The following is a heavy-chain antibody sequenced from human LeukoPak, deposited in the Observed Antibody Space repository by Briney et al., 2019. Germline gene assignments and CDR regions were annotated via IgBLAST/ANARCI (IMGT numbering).Heavy chain of an antibody. CDR3: ARVWLELESAGWRPDEFDY. J-gene: IGHJ4*02. CDR2: ISGSGGST. CDR1: GFTFSSYA. Sequence: GGSLRLSCAASGFTFSSYAMSWVRQAPGKGLEWVSAISGSGGSTYYADSVKGRFTISRDNSKNTLYLQMNSLRAEDTAVYYCARVWLELESAGWRPDEFDYWGQGTLVTVSS. D-gene: IGHD1-7*01. V-gene: IGHV3-23*01.